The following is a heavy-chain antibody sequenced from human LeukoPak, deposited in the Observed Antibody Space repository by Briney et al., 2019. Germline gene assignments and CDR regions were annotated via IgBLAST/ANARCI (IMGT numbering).Heavy chain of an antibody. Sequence: GGSLRLSCGVSGFSFNIYYMSWVRQAPGKGLEWVANLNQDGSEKNYVDSVKGRFTIYRENAKNSLYLQMNSLRAEDTAVYYCARDPFSGSYHDYWGQGTLVTVSS. CDR3: ARDPFSGSYHDY. D-gene: IGHD1-26*01. CDR2: LNQDGSEK. V-gene: IGHV3-7*01. CDR1: GFSFNIYY. J-gene: IGHJ4*02.